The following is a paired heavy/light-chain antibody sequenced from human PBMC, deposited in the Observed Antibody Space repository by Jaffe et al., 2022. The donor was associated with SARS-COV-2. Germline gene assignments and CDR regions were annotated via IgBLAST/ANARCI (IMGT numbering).Heavy chain of an antibody. CDR2: IRGGSNVI. CDR1: GFTFSGYS. V-gene: IGHV3-48*02. CDR3: VRTVGSPPDGFDY. J-gene: IGHJ4*02. Sequence: EVSLVESGGGLVQPGGSLRLSCATSGFTFSGYSMSWVRQAPGKGLEWVSYIRGGSNVIYYADSVKGRFTISRDNAKNSLFLQMNSLRDADTAVYYCVRTVGSPPDGFDYWGQGTLVTVPS. D-gene: IGHD1-26*01.
Light chain of an antibody. Sequence: QAVLTQPSSHSASPGASASLTCTLRSDINVGSYRIYWYQQKPGSPPQYLLRYKSDSDNQQGSGVPSRFSGSRDASANAGILLISGLQSEDEADYYCMIWHSSTVVFGGGTKLTVL. CDR1: SDINVGSYR. CDR3: MIWHSSTVV. CDR2: YKSDSDN. V-gene: IGLV5-45*02. J-gene: IGLJ2*01.